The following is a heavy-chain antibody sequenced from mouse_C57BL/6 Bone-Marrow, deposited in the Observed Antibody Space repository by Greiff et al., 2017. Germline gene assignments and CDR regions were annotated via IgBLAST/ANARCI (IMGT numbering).Heavy chain of an antibody. J-gene: IGHJ1*03. CDR3: ARDQYYGTDWYFDV. V-gene: IGHV5-16*01. CDR2: INYAGSSP. CDR1: GFTFSDYY. Sequence: DVQLVESEGGLVQPGSSMKLSCTASGFTFSDYYMHWVRQVPEKGLEWVANINYAGSSPYYLDSLKSRFIISRYTAKNSLYLQMSSRKSEDTATDYCARDQYYGTDWYFDVWGTGTTVTGSS. D-gene: IGHD1-1*01.